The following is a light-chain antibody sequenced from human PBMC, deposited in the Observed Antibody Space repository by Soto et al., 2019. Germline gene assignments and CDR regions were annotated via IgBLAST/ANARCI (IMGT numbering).Light chain of an antibody. CDR3: SSYTAITALV. CDR2: DVS. CDR1: SSDVGGYNS. J-gene: IGLJ1*01. Sequence: QSALTQPASVSGSPGQSITISCTGTSSDVGGYNSVSWYQQHPGKVPKIMIYDVSIRPSGVPDRFSGSKSGNTASLTISGLQPEDEADYYCSSYTAITALVFGTGTKLTVL. V-gene: IGLV2-14*01.